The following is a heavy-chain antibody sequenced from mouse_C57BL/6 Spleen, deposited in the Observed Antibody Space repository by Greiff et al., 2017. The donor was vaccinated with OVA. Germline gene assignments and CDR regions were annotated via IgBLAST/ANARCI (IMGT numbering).Heavy chain of an antibody. J-gene: IGHJ4*01. CDR3: ARRGYYGNYMDY. D-gene: IGHD2-1*01. Sequence: EVQLQQSGPVLVKPGASVKMSCKASGYTFTDYYMNWVKQSHGKSLEWIGVINPYNGGTSYNQKFKGKATLTVDKSSSTAYMELNSLTSEDSAVYYCARRGYYGNYMDYWGQGTSVTVSS. CDR2: INPYNGGT. CDR1: GYTFTDYY. V-gene: IGHV1-19*01.